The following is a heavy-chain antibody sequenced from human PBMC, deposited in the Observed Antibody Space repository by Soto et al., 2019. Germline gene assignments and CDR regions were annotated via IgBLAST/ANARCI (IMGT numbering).Heavy chain of an antibody. V-gene: IGHV1-69*12. J-gene: IGHJ6*02. D-gene: IGHD4-17*01. CDR2: IIPVFGTA. CDR3: ARGDATKIAVTTYYGMDV. CDR1: GGSLSNYG. Sequence: QVQLVQSGAEVKKPGSSVKVSCKASGGSLSNYGISWVRQAPGQGLEWMGGIIPVFGTATYAQKLQGRVTISADESTSIVYMDVTSLRSEDTAVYYCARGDATKIAVTTYYGMDVWGQGTTVTVSS.